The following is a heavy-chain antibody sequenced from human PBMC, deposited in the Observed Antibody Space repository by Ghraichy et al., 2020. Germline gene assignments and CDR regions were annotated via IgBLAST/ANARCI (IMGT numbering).Heavy chain of an antibody. V-gene: IGHV1-2*02. CDR2: INPNSGGT. CDR1: GYTFTGYY. Sequence: ASVKVSCKASGYTFTGYYMHWVRQAPGQGLEWMGWINPNSGGTNYAQKFQGRVTMTRDTSISTAYMELSRLRSDDTAVYYCANFGVRYYYDSSGYDADFDYWGQGTLVTVSS. J-gene: IGHJ4*02. D-gene: IGHD3-22*01. CDR3: ANFGVRYYYDSSGYDADFDY.